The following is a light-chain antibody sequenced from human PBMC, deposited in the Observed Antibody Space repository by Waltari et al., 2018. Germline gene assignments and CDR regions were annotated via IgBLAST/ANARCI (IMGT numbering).Light chain of an antibody. CDR2: AAS. CDR3: QQGYSRVT. CDR1: QNIRNY. Sequence: DIQVTQSPSSLSASVGDRVTITCRTRQNIRNYLNWYQQKPGKAPKLLIYAASSLHSDVPSRVSGSGSGADFTLTISSLQPEDYGTYYCQQGYSRVTFGQGTRLEIK. V-gene: IGKV1-39*01. J-gene: IGKJ5*01.